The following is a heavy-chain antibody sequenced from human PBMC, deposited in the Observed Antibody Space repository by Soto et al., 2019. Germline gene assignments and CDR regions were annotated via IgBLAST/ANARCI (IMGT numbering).Heavy chain of an antibody. V-gene: IGHV3-33*01. CDR1: GFTFSANG. J-gene: IGHJ6*02. D-gene: IGHD3-10*01. CDR3: ARGDYGSGSHHYYYYGMDV. Sequence: QVQLVESGEAGAHPGRSRSLSCERPGFTFSANGIHGAPQVPAKGLKWVEVIWYDERNKYYADSVKGRFTISRDNSKNTLYLQMNSLRAEDTAVYYCARGDYGSGSHHYYYYGMDVWGQGTTVTVSS. CDR2: IWYDERNK.